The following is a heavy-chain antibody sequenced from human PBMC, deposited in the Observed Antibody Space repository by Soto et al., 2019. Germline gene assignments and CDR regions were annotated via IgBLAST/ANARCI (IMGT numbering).Heavy chain of an antibody. CDR3: ERGIGPLGY. J-gene: IGHJ4*02. V-gene: IGHV4-59*01. Sequence: QVQLQESGPGLVKPSEPLSLTCTVSGGAISSYYWSWIRQPPGTGLEWIGYIYYSGSTNYNPTLKGRVTMSVDNSKHQCSLKLSSVTYSDTAGYYCERGIGPLGYWGQGTLVTVSS. CDR1: GGAISSYY. D-gene: IGHD2-21*01. CDR2: IYYSGST.